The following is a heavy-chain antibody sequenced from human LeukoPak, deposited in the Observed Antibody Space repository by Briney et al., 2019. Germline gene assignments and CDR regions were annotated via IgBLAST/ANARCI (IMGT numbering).Heavy chain of an antibody. V-gene: IGHV1-24*01. D-gene: IGHD6-13*01. CDR3: ATQQQLVPDYYYYGMDV. J-gene: IGHJ6*02. CDR2: FDPEDGET. Sequence: ASVKVSCKVSGYTLAELSMHWVRQVPGKGLEWMGGFDPEDGETIYAQKFQGRVTMTEDTSTDTAYMELSSLRSEDTAVYYCATQQQLVPDYYYYGMDVWGQGTTVTVSS. CDR1: GYTLAELS.